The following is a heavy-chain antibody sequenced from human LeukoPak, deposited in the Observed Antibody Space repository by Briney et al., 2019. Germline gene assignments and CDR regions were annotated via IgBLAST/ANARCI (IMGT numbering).Heavy chain of an antibody. CDR2: IVGDSTIE. CDR3: ARQPYFYYYLDV. V-gene: IGHV3-23*01. D-gene: IGHD5-18*01. CDR1: GFAFNNDA. J-gene: IGHJ6*03. Sequence: PGGSLRLSCAASGFAFNNDAMTWVRQPPGKGLEWVSTIVGDSTIEYYAESVKGRFTISSDNSKTMLFLHMNSLRAEDTAIYYCARQPYFYYYLDVWGKGTTVTVTS.